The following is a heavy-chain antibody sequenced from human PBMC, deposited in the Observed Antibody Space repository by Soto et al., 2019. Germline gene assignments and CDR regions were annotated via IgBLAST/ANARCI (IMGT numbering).Heavy chain of an antibody. J-gene: IGHJ6*02. V-gene: IGHV1-46*01. CDR2: INPSGGST. Sequence: ASVKFSCKASGYTFTSYYMHWVRQAPGQGLEWMGIINPSGGSTSYAQKFQGRVTMTRDTSTSTVYMELSSLRSEDTAVYYCARSYTAMSLYYYYGMDVWGQGTTVTV. CDR3: ARSYTAMSLYYYYGMDV. CDR1: GYTFTSYY. D-gene: IGHD5-18*01.